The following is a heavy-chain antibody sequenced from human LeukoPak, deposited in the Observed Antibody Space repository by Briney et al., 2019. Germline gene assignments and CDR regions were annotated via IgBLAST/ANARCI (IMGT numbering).Heavy chain of an antibody. Sequence: GRSLRLSCGASGFTFSNFGMHWVRQAPGKGLEWLATISYDGTKEDYADSVKDRFIISRDNSKSTVYLQMNRLTGEDTAVYYCAKVGSYSTGWFGFDVWGQGTLVTVSS. J-gene: IGHJ4*02. V-gene: IGHV3-30*18. CDR1: GFTFSNFG. CDR2: ISYDGTKE. D-gene: IGHD6-19*01. CDR3: AKVGSYSTGWFGFDV.